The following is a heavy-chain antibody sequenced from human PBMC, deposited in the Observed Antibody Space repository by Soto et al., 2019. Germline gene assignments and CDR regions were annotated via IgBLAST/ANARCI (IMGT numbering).Heavy chain of an antibody. CDR3: AGDRVPIKFRGPFDI. V-gene: IGHV4-4*02. J-gene: IGHJ3*02. CDR1: NGSISSNNW. Sequence: QVQLQESGPGLVKPSGTLSLTCTVTNGSISSNNWWSWVRQSPGKGLEWIGEIYHGGSTNFNPSLMGGFPLSLATSGNHFSWGLRLLTAADRAVNNCAGDRVPIKFRGPFDIWSQGKLVTVSS. CDR2: IYHGGST. D-gene: IGHD3-10*01.